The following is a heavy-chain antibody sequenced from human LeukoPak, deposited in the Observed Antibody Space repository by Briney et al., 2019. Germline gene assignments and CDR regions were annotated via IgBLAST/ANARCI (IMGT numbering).Heavy chain of an antibody. CDR3: ARQSGYEDFDY. V-gene: IGHV4-59*01. J-gene: IGHJ4*02. Sequence: SETLSLTCSVSGGSISPYYWSWIRQPPGKGLEWIGYVSYRGHTNYNPSLESRVTISLDTSKNQFSVKLNSVTAADTGVYYCARQSGYEDFDYWGQGTLVTVSS. CDR1: GGSISPYY. CDR2: VSYRGHT. D-gene: IGHD5-12*01.